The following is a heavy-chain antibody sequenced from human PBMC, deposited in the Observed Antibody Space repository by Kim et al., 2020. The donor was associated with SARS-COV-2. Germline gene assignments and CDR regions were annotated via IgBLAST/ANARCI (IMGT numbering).Heavy chain of an antibody. J-gene: IGHJ3*02. CDR3: TRDPSGLLWFGGKFDAFDI. CDR2: ISYDGSNK. V-gene: IGHV3-30*04. Sequence: GGSLRLSCAASGFTFSSYAMHWVRQAPGKGLEWVAVISYDGSNKYYEDSVKARFTITRDNPKNTLYLQMNSLRAEDTAVYYCTRDPSGLLWFGGKFDAFDIWGQGTMVTVSS. D-gene: IGHD3-10*01. CDR1: GFTFSSYA.